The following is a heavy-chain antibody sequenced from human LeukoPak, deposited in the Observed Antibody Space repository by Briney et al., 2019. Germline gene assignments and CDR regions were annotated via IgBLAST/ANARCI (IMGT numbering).Heavy chain of an antibody. CDR2: INPNSGGT. D-gene: IGHD2-15*01. Sequence: ASVKVSCKASGYTFTGYYMHWVRQAPGQGLEWMGWINPNSGGTNYAQKFQGWVTMTRDTSISTAYMELSRLRSDDTAVYYCAREVVVVVAATDYYYYGMDVWGQGTTVTVSS. V-gene: IGHV1-2*04. CDR1: GYTFTGYY. CDR3: AREVVVVVAATDYYYYGMDV. J-gene: IGHJ6*02.